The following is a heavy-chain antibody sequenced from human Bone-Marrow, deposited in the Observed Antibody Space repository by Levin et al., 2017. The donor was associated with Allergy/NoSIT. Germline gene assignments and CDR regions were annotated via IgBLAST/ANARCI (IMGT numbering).Heavy chain of an antibody. CDR2: IWYDGSNK. D-gene: IGHD2-21*02. CDR3: ARAIHPIVPFVVETAPPRGDQYGMDV. J-gene: IGHJ6*02. CDR1: GFTFSSYG. V-gene: IGHV3-33*01. Sequence: GGSLRLSCAASGFTFSSYGMHWVRQAPGKGLEWVAVIWYDGSNKYYADSVKGRFTISRDNSKNTLYLQMNSLRAEDTAVYYCARAIHPIVPFVVETAPPRGDQYGMDVWGQGTTVTVSS.